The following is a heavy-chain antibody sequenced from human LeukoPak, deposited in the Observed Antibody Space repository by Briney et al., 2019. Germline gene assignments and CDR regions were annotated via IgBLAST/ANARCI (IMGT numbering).Heavy chain of an antibody. CDR2: IRYDGFNK. J-gene: IGHJ3*02. Sequence: PGGSLRLSCAASGFTFSSYWMSWVRQAPGKGLEWVASIRYDGFNKYYADSLKGRFTISRDNSKNTLYLQMNSLRTEDTAVYYCAKKTIVGATVDAFDIWGQGTMVIVSS. CDR3: AKKTIVGATVDAFDI. D-gene: IGHD1-26*01. CDR1: GFTFSSYW. V-gene: IGHV3-30*02.